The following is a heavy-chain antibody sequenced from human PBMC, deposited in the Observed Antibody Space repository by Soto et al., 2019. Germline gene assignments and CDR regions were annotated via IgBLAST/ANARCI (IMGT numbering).Heavy chain of an antibody. CDR3: ASDGYYDSSGYPSPHY. CDR2: IIPIFGTA. D-gene: IGHD3-22*01. Sequence: GASVKVSCKASGGTFSSYAISWVRQAPGQGLEWMGGIIPIFGTANYAQKFQGRVTITADESTSTAYMELSSLRSEDTAVYYRASDGYYDSSGYPSPHYWGQGTLVTVSS. CDR1: GGTFSSYA. J-gene: IGHJ4*02. V-gene: IGHV1-69*13.